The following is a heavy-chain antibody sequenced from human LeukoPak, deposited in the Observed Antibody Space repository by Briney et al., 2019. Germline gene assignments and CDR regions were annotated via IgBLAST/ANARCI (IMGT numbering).Heavy chain of an antibody. V-gene: IGHV4-59*01. Sequence: SETLSLTCTVSGGSISSYYWSWIRQPPGKVLEWIGYIYYSGSTNYNPSLKSRVTISVDTSKNQFSLKLSSVTAADTAVYYCARYPRIAAAGHYFDYWGQGTLVTVSS. J-gene: IGHJ4*02. D-gene: IGHD6-13*01. CDR3: ARYPRIAAAGHYFDY. CDR2: IYYSGST. CDR1: GGSISSYY.